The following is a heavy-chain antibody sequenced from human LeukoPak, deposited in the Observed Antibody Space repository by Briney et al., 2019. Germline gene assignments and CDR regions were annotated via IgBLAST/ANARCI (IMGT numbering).Heavy chain of an antibody. J-gene: IGHJ4*02. V-gene: IGHV4-39*01. CDR2: IYYSGST. D-gene: IGHD5-12*01. CDR3: ARGDDYKSTLFDY. CDR1: GGSISSGGYY. Sequence: ASETLSLTCTVSGGSISSGGYYWGWIRQSPGKGLEWIGSIYYSGSTYYNPSLKSRITISVDTSKNQFSLKLSSVTAADTAVYYCARGDDYKSTLFDYWGQGTLVTVSS.